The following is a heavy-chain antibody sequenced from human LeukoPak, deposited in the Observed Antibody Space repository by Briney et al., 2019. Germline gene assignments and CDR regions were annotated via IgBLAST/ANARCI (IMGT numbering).Heavy chain of an antibody. V-gene: IGHV3-30-3*02. J-gene: IGHJ4*02. D-gene: IGHD1-14*01. CDR3: AKPARTDYTDH. CDR1: GFIFSDFP. Sequence: GGSLRLSCAASGFIFSDFPLHWVRQAPGKGLEWVALISYDGTIRNYGDSVKGRFTISRDNSKNMVFLQMNSLTTEDTAVYYCAKPARTDYTDHWGQGTLVTVSS. CDR2: ISYDGTIR.